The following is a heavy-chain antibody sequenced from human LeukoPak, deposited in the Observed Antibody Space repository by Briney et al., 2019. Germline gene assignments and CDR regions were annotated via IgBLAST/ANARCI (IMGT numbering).Heavy chain of an antibody. CDR2: IYYSGST. D-gene: IGHD2-2*02. V-gene: IGHV4-39*01. Sequence: SETLSLTCTVSGGSISSSSYYWGWIRQPPGKGLEWIGSIYYSGSTYYNPSLKSRVTISVDTSKNQFSLKLSSVTAADTAVYYCARLAAILKRSNWFDPWGQGTPVTVSS. CDR3: ARLAAILKRSNWFDP. J-gene: IGHJ5*02. CDR1: GGSISSSSYY.